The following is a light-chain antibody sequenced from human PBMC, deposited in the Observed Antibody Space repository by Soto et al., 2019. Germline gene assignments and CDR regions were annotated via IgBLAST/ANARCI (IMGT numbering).Light chain of an antibody. CDR1: SSNIGSNT. J-gene: IGLJ2*01. V-gene: IGLV1-44*01. CDR2: SNN. Sequence: QSVLTQPPSASGTPGQRVTISCSGSSSNIGSNTVNWYQQLPGTAPKLLIYSNNQRPSGVPDRFSGSKSGTSASLAISGLQSEDEADYDCAAWDDSLNGNVVFGGGTQLTV. CDR3: AAWDDSLNGNVV.